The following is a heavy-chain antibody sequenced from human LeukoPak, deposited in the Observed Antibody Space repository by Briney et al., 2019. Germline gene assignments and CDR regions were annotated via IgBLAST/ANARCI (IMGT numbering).Heavy chain of an antibody. J-gene: IGHJ4*02. V-gene: IGHV3-13*04. Sequence: PGGSLRLSCAASGFTFSSYDMHWVRQATGKGLEWVSAIGTAGDTYYPGSVKGRFTISRENAKNSLYLQMNSLRAGDTAVYYCARAVPMDYGDYFDYWGQGTLVTVSS. CDR2: IGTAGDT. D-gene: IGHD4-17*01. CDR1: GFTFSSYD. CDR3: ARAVPMDYGDYFDY.